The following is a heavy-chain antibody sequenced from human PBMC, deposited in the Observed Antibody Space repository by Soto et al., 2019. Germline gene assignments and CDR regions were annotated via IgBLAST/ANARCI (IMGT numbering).Heavy chain of an antibody. J-gene: IGHJ4*02. Sequence: PGGSLRLSCAASGFTFSSYAMSWVRQAPGKGLEWVSAISGSGGSTYYADSVKGRFTISRDNSKNTLYLQVNSLRAEDTAVYYCAKFKELYSSSWRDYWGQGTLVTVSS. D-gene: IGHD6-13*01. CDR1: GFTFSSYA. CDR3: AKFKELYSSSWRDY. CDR2: ISGSGGST. V-gene: IGHV3-23*01.